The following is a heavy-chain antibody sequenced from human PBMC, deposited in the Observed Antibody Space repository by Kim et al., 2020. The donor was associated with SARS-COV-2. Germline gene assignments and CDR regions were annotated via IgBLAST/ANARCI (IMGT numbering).Heavy chain of an antibody. V-gene: IGHV3-21*01. CDR2: ISSSSSYI. CDR1: GFTFSSYS. Sequence: GGSLRLSCAVSGFTFSSYSLNWVRQAPGKGLEWVSSISSSSSYIYYADSVMVRFTISRDNAKNSLYLHMNSLRAEDTAVYYCARLEVVAASHYYGMDVWGQGTTVTVSS. CDR3: ARLEVVAASHYYGMDV. J-gene: IGHJ6*02. D-gene: IGHD2-15*01.